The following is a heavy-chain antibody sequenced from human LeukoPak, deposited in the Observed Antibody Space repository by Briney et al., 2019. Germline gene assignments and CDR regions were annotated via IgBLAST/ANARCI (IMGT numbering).Heavy chain of an antibody. CDR1: GFTFTNYH. D-gene: IGHD1-26*01. V-gene: IGHV1-46*01. Sequence: ASVKVSCKASGFTFTNYHLHWVRQAPGQGLEWMGIITPSGDSTTYAQKFQGRFTMSRDASTSTLYMELSSLRSEDTALYYCARPTPGSFSLAFDLWGQGTMVTVSS. CDR2: ITPSGDST. CDR3: ARPTPGSFSLAFDL. J-gene: IGHJ3*01.